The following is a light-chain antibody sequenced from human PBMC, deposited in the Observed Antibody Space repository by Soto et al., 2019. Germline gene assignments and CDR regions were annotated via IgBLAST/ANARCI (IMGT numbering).Light chain of an antibody. CDR3: TSFAPGRIYV. V-gene: IGLV2-14*03. J-gene: IGLJ1*01. Sequence: QCVPTHPASVSWSPGHLITISCSGTSSDIGAYDYVSWYQQHPGRAPKLIIYEVSHRFSGLSYRFSGSKSGNTASLTISGLQAEEEGDYYCTSFAPGRIYVFGSGTKVTAL. CDR2: EVS. CDR1: SSDIGAYDY.